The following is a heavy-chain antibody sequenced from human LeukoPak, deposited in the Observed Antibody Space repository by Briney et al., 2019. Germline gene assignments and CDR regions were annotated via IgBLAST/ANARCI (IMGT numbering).Heavy chain of an antibody. CDR3: AKGTAAGDYRIDY. CDR2: ISWNSGSI. V-gene: IGHV3-9*01. Sequence: GGSLRLSCAASGFTFSSYAMHWVRQAPGKGLEWVSGISWNSGSIGYADSVKGRFTISRDNAKSSLYLQMNSLRAEDTALYYCAKGTAAGDYRIDYWGQGTLVTVSS. CDR1: GFTFSSYA. J-gene: IGHJ4*02. D-gene: IGHD4-17*01.